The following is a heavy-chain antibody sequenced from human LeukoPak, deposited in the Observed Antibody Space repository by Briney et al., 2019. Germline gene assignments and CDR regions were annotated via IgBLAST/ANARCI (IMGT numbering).Heavy chain of an antibody. Sequence: ASVTVSCKASGYTLTSYYMDWVRQAPGQGLEWMGIINPSGGSTSYAQKFQGRVTMTRDTSTSTVYMELRSLRSEDTAVYYCARVSGYCSGGSCYGLPSHGMDVWGQGTTVTVSS. CDR2: INPSGGST. CDR1: GYTLTSYY. D-gene: IGHD2-15*01. CDR3: ARVSGYCSGGSCYGLPSHGMDV. V-gene: IGHV1-46*01. J-gene: IGHJ6*02.